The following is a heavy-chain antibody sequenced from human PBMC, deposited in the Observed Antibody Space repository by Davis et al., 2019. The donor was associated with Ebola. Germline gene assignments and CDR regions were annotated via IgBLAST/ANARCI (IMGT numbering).Heavy chain of an antibody. CDR3: ARALGGEDD. J-gene: IGHJ4*02. Sequence: GESLKISCAASGFSLSRNYMSWVRQAPGKGLEWVSIVYSGGRTDYADSVKGRFTISRDNAKNSLYLQMNSLRAEDTAVYYCARALGGEDDWGQGTLVTVSS. CDR2: VYSGGRT. CDR1: GFSLSRNY. V-gene: IGHV3-53*01. D-gene: IGHD3-16*01.